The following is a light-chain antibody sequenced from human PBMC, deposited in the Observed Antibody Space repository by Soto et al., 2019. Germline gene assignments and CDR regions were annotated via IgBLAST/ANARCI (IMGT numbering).Light chain of an antibody. J-gene: IGKJ1*01. CDR1: QDINNY. CDR2: GAS. CDR3: QKYNSAPWT. Sequence: DIPMTQSPSSLSASVGDRVTISCRASQDINNYLAWYQQKPGTVPKLLIYGASTLQSGVPSRFSGSGSGTDFTLTISSLQPEDIATYYCQKYNSAPWTFGQGTRVEIK. V-gene: IGKV1-27*01.